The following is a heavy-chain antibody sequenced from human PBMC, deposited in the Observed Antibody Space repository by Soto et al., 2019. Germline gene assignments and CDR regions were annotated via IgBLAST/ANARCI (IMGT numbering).Heavy chain of an antibody. V-gene: IGHV4-59*08. CDR2: IYYSGST. D-gene: IGHD3-3*01. Sequence: QVQLQESGPGLVKPSETLSLTCTVSGGSISVYYWSWIRQPPGKGLEWIGYIYYSGSTNYNPSLKSRATISVDTSQNPFSLKLSSVTAADTAVYYCARGGWRHIDSWGQGTLVTVSS. CDR1: GGSISVYY. J-gene: IGHJ4*02. CDR3: ARGGWRHIDS.